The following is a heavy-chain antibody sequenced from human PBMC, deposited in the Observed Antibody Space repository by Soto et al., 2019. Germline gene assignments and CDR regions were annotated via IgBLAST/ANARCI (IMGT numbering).Heavy chain of an antibody. CDR1: GGTFSSYA. J-gene: IGHJ4*02. D-gene: IGHD2-2*02. CDR3: ARDLRPPYCSSTSCYTGFDY. CDR2: IIPIFGIA. V-gene: IGHV1-69*13. Sequence: SVKVSCKASGGTFSSYAISWVRQAPGQGLEWMGGIIPIFGIANYAQKFQGRVTITADESTSTAYMELSSLRSEDTAVYYCARDLRPPYCSSTSCYTGFDYWGQGTLVTVSS.